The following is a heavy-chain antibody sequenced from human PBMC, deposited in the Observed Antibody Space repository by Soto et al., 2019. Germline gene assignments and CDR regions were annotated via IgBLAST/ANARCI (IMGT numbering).Heavy chain of an antibody. CDR1: GYTFTSYG. CDR2: ISAHNGNT. D-gene: IGHD6-19*01. J-gene: IGHJ4*02. Sequence: ASVKVSCKASGYTFTSYGISWVRQAPGQGLEWMGWISAHNGNTNYAQKLQGRVTMTTDTSTSTAYMELRSLRSDDTAVYYCARDLGSAWYYYFDYWGQGTLVTSPQ. V-gene: IGHV1-18*04. CDR3: ARDLGSAWYYYFDY.